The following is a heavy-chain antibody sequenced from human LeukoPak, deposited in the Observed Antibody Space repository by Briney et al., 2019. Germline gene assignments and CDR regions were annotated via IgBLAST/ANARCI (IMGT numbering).Heavy chain of an antibody. V-gene: IGHV3-33*01. CDR1: GFTFSSYG. CDR3: ARGTSYYDSLTGFDI. D-gene: IGHD3-9*01. Sequence: GGSLRLSCAASGFTFSSYGMHCVRQAPGKGLEWVAVIWYDGSNKYYADSVKGRFTISRDNSKNTLYLQMNSLRAEDTAVYNCARGTSYYDSLTGFDIWGQGTMVTVSS. CDR2: IWYDGSNK. J-gene: IGHJ3*02.